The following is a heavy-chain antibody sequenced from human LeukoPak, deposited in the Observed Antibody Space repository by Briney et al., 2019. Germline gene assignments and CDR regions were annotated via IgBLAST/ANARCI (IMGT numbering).Heavy chain of an antibody. CDR1: GYTFTGYY. J-gene: IGHJ6*03. Sequence: ASVKVSCKASGYTFTGYYMHWVRQAPGQGLEWMGRIIPIFGTPDYAQKFQGRVTMTTDTSTSTAYMELRSLRSDDTAVYYCARSPQSEDYDILTGYYDYYYYMDVWGKGTTVTISS. CDR2: IIPIFGTP. CDR3: ARSPQSEDYDILTGYYDYYYYMDV. D-gene: IGHD3-9*01. V-gene: IGHV1-2*06.